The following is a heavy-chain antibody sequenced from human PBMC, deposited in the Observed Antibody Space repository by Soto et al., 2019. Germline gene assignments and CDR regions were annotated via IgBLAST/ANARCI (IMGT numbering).Heavy chain of an antibody. Sequence: SETLSLTCAVSGGSISSSNWWSWVRQPPGKGLEWIGEIYHSGSTNYNPSLKSRVTISVDKSKNQFSLKLSSVTAADTAVYYCARDPPYYYYSSGYYPPEYYGMDVWGKGTTVTVSS. V-gene: IGHV4-4*02. D-gene: IGHD3-22*01. CDR2: IYHSGST. J-gene: IGHJ6*04. CDR1: GGSISSSNW. CDR3: ARDPPYYYYSSGYYPPEYYGMDV.